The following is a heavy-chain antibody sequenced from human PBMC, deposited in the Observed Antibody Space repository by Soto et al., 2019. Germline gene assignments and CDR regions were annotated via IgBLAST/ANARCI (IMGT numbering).Heavy chain of an antibody. J-gene: IGHJ4*02. CDR1: GVSLTSGNW. Sequence: PSETLSLTCAVSGVSLTSGNWWTWVRQSPQRGLEYIGEIFHDGTANYYPSFERRVAMSVDTSRNQFSLKLTSVTAADTAVYFCARLVYATRLNYMYFDFWGPGTLVTVSS. V-gene: IGHV4-4*02. CDR3: ARLVYATRLNYMYFDF. CDR2: IFHDGTA. D-gene: IGHD2-2*01.